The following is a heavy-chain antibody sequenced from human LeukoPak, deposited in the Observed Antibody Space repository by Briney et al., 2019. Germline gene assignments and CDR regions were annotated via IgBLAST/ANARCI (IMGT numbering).Heavy chain of an antibody. Sequence: WETLSLTCTVSGGSISSYYWSWIRQPPGKGLEWIGYIYYGGSTNYNPSLKSRVTISVDTSKNQFSLKLSSVTAADTAVYYCARLPGSGHDAFDIWGQGTMVTVSS. CDR3: ARLPGSGHDAFDI. CDR2: IYYGGST. D-gene: IGHD2-15*01. CDR1: GGSISSYY. V-gene: IGHV4-59*08. J-gene: IGHJ3*02.